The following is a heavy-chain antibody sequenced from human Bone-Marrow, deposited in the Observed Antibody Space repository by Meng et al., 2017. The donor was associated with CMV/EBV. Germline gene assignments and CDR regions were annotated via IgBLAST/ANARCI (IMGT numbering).Heavy chain of an antibody. Sequence: SETLSLTCTVSGGSISSSSYYWGWIRQPPGKGLEWIGSIYYSGSTYYNPSLKSRVTISVDTSKNQFSLKLSSVTAADTAVYYCATVGPISGAPFWGQGTLVTVSS. D-gene: IGHD1-26*01. CDR3: ATVGPISGAPF. J-gene: IGHJ4*02. CDR1: GGSISSSSYY. V-gene: IGHV4-39*07. CDR2: IYYSGST.